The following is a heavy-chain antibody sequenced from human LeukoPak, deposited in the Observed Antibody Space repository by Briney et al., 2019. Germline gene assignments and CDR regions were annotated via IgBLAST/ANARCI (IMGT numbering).Heavy chain of an antibody. CDR3: ARDGFLYSSSWYLAFDI. CDR1: GFTFSSYA. D-gene: IGHD6-13*01. V-gene: IGHV3-23*01. Sequence: PGGSLRLSCAASGFTFSSYAMSWVRQAPGKGLEWVSAISGSGGSTYYADSVKGRFTISRDNSKNTLYLQMNSLRAEDTAVYYCARDGFLYSSSWYLAFDIWGQGTMVTVSS. J-gene: IGHJ3*02. CDR2: ISGSGGST.